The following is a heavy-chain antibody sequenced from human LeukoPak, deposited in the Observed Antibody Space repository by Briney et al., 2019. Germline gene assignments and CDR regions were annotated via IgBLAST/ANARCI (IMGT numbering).Heavy chain of an antibody. J-gene: IGHJ5*02. CDR3: TTRPQRWLQLSGWFDP. Sequence: GGSLRLSCAASGFTFSNAWMSWVRQAPGKGLEWVGRIKSKADGGTTDYAAPVKGRFTISIDDSKNTLYLQMNSLKTEDTAVYYCTTRPQRWLQLSGWFDPWGQGTLVTVSS. D-gene: IGHD5-24*01. V-gene: IGHV3-15*01. CDR1: GFTFSNAW. CDR2: IKSKADGGTT.